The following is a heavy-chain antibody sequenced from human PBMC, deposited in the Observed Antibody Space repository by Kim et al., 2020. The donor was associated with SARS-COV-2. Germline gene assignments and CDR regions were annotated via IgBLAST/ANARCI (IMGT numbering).Heavy chain of an antibody. D-gene: IGHD3-9*01. CDR3: ARRLGGKGYFDS. CDR1: GYRFSTYG. V-gene: IGHV5-51*01. Sequence: GESLKISCKGSGYRFSTYGIGWVRQMPGKGLEWMGLIFPADSDITYSPSFRGQVTISADKSIDTAYLQFSSLKASDTATYFCARRLGGKGYFDSWGQGTLVIVSP. CDR2: IFPADSDI. J-gene: IGHJ4*02.